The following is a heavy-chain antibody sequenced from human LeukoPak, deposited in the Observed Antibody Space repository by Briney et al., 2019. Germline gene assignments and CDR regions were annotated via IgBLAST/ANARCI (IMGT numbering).Heavy chain of an antibody. CDR1: GFTIGDYA. J-gene: IGHJ4*02. CDR3: TRVSDDILTGPPDYYFDY. CDR2: IRSKAYGGTT. Sequence: GGSLRLSCTASGFTIGDYAMSWVRQAPGKGLEWVGFIRSKAYGGTTEYAASVKGRFTVSRDDSKSIAYLQMNSLKTEDTAVYYCTRVSDDILTGPPDYYFDYWGQGTLVTVSS. V-gene: IGHV3-49*04. D-gene: IGHD3-9*01.